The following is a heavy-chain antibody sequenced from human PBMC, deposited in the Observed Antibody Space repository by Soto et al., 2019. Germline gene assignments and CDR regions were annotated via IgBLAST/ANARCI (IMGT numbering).Heavy chain of an antibody. CDR3: ARAVGASYYFDY. D-gene: IGHD1-26*01. V-gene: IGHV1-18*01. CDR2: ISAYNGNT. J-gene: IGHJ4*02. Sequence: QVQLVQSGAEVKKPGASVKVSCKASGYTFTNYGISWVRQAPGQGLEWMGWISAYNGNTNYAQMLQGRVTMTTDTPTSTAYMELRSLRSEDTAVYYCARAVGASYYFDYWGQGALVTVSS. CDR1: GYTFTNYG.